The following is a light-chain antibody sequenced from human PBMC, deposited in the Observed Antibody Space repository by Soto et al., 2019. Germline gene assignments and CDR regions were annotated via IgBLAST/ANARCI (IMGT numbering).Light chain of an antibody. V-gene: IGKV3-11*01. CDR1: QSVGSY. CDR2: DAS. Sequence: DILLTQSPATLSLSPGERATLSCRASQSVGSYLAWYQHKPGQAPRLLIHDASNRAPGITTRFSGSGSGTDFLITIGTLESEDFGHYYCQQRTIWPQITFGRGTRLEMK. CDR3: QQRTIWPQIT. J-gene: IGKJ5*01.